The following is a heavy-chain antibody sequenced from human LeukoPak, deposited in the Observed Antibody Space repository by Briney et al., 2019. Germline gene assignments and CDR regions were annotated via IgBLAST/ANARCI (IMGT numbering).Heavy chain of an antibody. CDR2: ISYDGSNK. J-gene: IGHJ3*02. CDR1: GFTFSSYA. CDR3: AKVAYYYDSSGPSYAFDI. D-gene: IGHD3-22*01. Sequence: GGSLRLSCAASGFTFSSYAMHWVRQAPGKGLEWVAVISYDGSNKYYADSVKGRFTISRDNSKNTLYLQMNSLRAEDTAVYYCAKVAYYYDSSGPSYAFDIWGQGTMVTVSS. V-gene: IGHV3-30*04.